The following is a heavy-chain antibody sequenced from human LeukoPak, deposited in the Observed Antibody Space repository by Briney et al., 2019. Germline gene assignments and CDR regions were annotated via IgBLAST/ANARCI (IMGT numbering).Heavy chain of an antibody. D-gene: IGHD6-13*01. J-gene: IGHJ6*02. Sequence: PGGSLRLSCAASGFTFNNYGMHWVRQAPGKGLEWVAVISYDGSNKYYADSVKGRFTISRDNSKNTLYLQMNSLRAEDTAVYYCARWEVYSRANYYGMDVWGQGTTVTVSS. V-gene: IGHV3-30*03. CDR1: GFTFNNYG. CDR3: ARWEVYSRANYYGMDV. CDR2: ISYDGSNK.